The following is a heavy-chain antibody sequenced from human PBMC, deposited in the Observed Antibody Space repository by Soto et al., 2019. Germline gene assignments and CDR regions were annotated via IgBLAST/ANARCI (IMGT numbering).Heavy chain of an antibody. J-gene: IGHJ6*02. Sequence: GSLRLSCAASGFTFSGSAMHWVRQASGKGLEWVGRIRSKANSYATAYAASVKGRFTISRDDSKNTAYLQMNSLKTEDTAVYYCTRQDLSSGWYGDGMDVWGQGTTVTVSS. CDR2: IRSKANSYAT. D-gene: IGHD6-19*01. V-gene: IGHV3-73*01. CDR3: TRQDLSSGWYGDGMDV. CDR1: GFTFSGSA.